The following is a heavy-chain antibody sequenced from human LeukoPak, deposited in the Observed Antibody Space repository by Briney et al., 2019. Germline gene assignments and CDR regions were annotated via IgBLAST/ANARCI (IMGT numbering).Heavy chain of an antibody. Sequence: SETLSLTCTVSGGSISSSSYYWGWIRQPPGKGLEWIGYIYYGGSTNYNPSLKSRVTISVDTSKNQFSLKLSSVTAADTAVYYCMSRGYWGQGTLVTVSS. V-gene: IGHV4-61*05. CDR3: MSRGY. CDR2: IYYGGST. CDR1: GGSISSSSYY. J-gene: IGHJ4*02.